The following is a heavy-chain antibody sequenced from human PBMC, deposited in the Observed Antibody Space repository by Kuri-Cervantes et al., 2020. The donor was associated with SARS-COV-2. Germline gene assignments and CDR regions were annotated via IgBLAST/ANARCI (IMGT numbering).Heavy chain of an antibody. Sequence: ASVKVSCKTSGYTFRNYFISWVRQAPGQGLEWMGIINPSGGSTSYAQKFQGRVTMTRDTSTSTVYMELSSLRSEDTAVYYCARGDCSSTSCYPLDYWGQGTLVTVSS. D-gene: IGHD2-2*01. CDR1: GYTFRNYF. J-gene: IGHJ4*02. CDR3: ARGDCSSTSCYPLDY. CDR2: INPSGGST. V-gene: IGHV1-46*03.